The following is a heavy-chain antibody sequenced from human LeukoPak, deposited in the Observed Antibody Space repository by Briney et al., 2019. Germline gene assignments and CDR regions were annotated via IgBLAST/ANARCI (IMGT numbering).Heavy chain of an antibody. CDR2: ISYDGSNK. CDR1: GFTFSSYG. V-gene: IGHV3-30*18. D-gene: IGHD2-21*01. Sequence: GGSLRLSCAASGFTFSSYGMHWVRQAPGKGLEWVAVISYDGSNKYYADSVKGRFTISRDNSKNTLFLQMNSLRAEDTAVYYCAKGGLFGAFDIWGQGTMVTVSS. CDR3: AKGGLFGAFDI. J-gene: IGHJ3*02.